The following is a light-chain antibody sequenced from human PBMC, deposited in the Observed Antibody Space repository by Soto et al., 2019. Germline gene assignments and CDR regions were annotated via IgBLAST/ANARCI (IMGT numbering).Light chain of an antibody. CDR2: DTS. V-gene: IGLV7-46*01. CDR3: FLSYSDAPPVV. CDR1: TGPVTSGHW. Sequence: QAVVTQEPSLTVSPGGTVTLTCDSSTGPVTSGHWPYWLQQKPGQAPRTLIYDTSKKHSWTPARFSGSLLGGKAALTLSGAQPEDEAAYYCFLSYSDAPPVVFGGGTQLTVL. J-gene: IGLJ2*01.